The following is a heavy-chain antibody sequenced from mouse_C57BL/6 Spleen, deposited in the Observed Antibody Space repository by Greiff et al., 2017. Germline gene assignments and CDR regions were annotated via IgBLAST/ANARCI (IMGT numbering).Heavy chain of an antibody. J-gene: IGHJ1*03. V-gene: IGHV1-19*01. D-gene: IGHD2-5*01. Sequence: EVQLQASGPVLVKPGASVKMSCKASGYTFTDYYMNWVKQSHGKSLEWIGVINPYNGGTSYNQKFKGKATLTVDKSSSTAYMELNSLTSEDSAVYYCARKRRSNAWYFDVWGTGTTVTVSS. CDR2: INPYNGGT. CDR1: GYTFTDYY. CDR3: ARKRRSNAWYFDV.